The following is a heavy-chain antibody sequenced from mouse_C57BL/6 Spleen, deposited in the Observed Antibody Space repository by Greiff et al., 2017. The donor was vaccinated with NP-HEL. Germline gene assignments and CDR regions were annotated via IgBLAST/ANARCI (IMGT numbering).Heavy chain of an antibody. Sequence: QVQLQQPGAELVRPGSSVKLSCKASGYTFTSYWMDWVKQRPGQGLEWIGNIYPSDSETHYNQKFKDKATLTVDKSSSTAYMQLSSLTSEDSAVYYCARRYSNSAMDYWGQGTSVTVSA. D-gene: IGHD2-5*01. V-gene: IGHV1-61*01. CDR1: GYTFTSYW. CDR2: IYPSDSET. CDR3: ARRYSNSAMDY. J-gene: IGHJ4*01.